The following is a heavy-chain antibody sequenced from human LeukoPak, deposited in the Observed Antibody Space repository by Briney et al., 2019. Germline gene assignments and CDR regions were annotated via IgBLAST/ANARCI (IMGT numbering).Heavy chain of an antibody. Sequence: SETLSLTCTVSGGSISSGSYYWNWIRQPAGKGLEWIGRIYSSGSTNYNPSLKSRVTISVDTSKNQFSLKLNSVTAADTAVYYCAREGLNMVRGVIPKEAWGWFDPWGQGTLVTVSS. J-gene: IGHJ5*02. CDR1: GGSISSGSYY. D-gene: IGHD3-10*01. CDR2: IYSSGST. CDR3: AREGLNMVRGVIPKEAWGWFDP. V-gene: IGHV4-61*02.